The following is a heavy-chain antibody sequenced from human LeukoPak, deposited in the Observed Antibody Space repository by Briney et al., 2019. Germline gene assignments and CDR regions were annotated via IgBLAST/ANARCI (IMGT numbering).Heavy chain of an antibody. CDR2: ICYSGST. V-gene: IGHV4-59*01. Sequence: SETLSLTCTVSGGSISSYYWSWIRQPPGKGLEWIGYICYSGSTNYNPSLKSRVTISVDTSKNQFSLKLSSVTAADTAAYYCARGHSSSWDYYFDYWGQGTLVTVSS. D-gene: IGHD6-13*01. CDR3: ARGHSSSWDYYFDY. J-gene: IGHJ4*02. CDR1: GGSISSYY.